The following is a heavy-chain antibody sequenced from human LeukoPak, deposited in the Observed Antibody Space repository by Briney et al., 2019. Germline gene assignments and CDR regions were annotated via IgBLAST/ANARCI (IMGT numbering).Heavy chain of an antibody. CDR3: SKTNGRTASRARIDY. V-gene: IGHV3-23*01. CDR1: GSTFSIYA. CDR2: ISGGGDFI. J-gene: IGHJ4*02. D-gene: IGHD1-14*01. Sequence: GGSVSLSCGASGSTFSIYAVIWVRQAPGKGLEWVSAISGGGDFIFYAESVKGRFTISRDNSKSTVYLQMNSLRGEDTARYYWSKTNGRTASRARIDYWGPGTLVTVSS.